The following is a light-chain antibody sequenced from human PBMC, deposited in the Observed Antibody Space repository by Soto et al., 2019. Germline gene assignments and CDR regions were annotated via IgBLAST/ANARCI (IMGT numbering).Light chain of an antibody. CDR3: QSYDSSLSGYV. CDR1: SSNIGAGYD. V-gene: IGLV1-40*01. CDR2: GNS. J-gene: IGLJ1*01. Sequence: QSVLTQPPSVSGAPGQRVTISCTGSSSNIGAGYDVHWYQQLPGTAPKLLIYGNSNRPSGVPDRFSGSKSGTSASLAITGLQPEDDADYYCQSYDSSLSGYVFGTGTKLTVL.